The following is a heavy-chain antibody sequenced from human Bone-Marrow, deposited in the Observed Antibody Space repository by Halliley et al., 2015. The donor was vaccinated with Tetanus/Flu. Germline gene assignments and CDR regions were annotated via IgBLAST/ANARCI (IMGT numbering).Heavy chain of an antibody. Sequence: IGEINHRGSPNCNPSLKSRVPISVDPSKNQFSLKGRSVTAADTAVYYCAKNSRPYDIEALDIWGQGTMVTVSS. D-gene: IGHD3-3*01. V-gene: IGHV4-34*01. CDR3: AKNSRPYDIEALDI. J-gene: IGHJ3*02. CDR2: INHRGSP.